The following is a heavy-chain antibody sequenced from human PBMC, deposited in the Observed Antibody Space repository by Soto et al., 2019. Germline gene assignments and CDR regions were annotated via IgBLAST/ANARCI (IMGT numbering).Heavy chain of an antibody. Sequence: EVQLLESGGGLVQPGGSVRLSCAASGLTFGNYAMSWVRQAPGTGLEWVSAISGDSGRTYYADSVKGRFTISRDNSKNTLSLQMNTLRAEDTAVYYCAVTPNCGRDCSAASYWYFDIWGRGTLVTVSS. CDR2: ISGDSGRT. V-gene: IGHV3-23*01. J-gene: IGHJ2*01. CDR3: AVTPNCGRDCSAASYWYFDI. D-gene: IGHD2-21*02. CDR1: GLTFGNYA.